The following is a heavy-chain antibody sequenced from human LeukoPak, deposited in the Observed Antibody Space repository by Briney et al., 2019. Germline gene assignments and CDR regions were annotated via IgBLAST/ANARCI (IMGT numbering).Heavy chain of an antibody. J-gene: IGHJ4*02. CDR1: GFSFSGHW. CDR3: ARGPNSNWSGLDF. Sequence: GGSLRLSFTASGFSFSGHWMHWARQLPGRGLVWVSRISPTGSTTSYADSVKGRFTVSRDNAKNTLYLQVNNLRAEDTAVYYCARGPNSNWSGLDFWGQGTLLTVSS. D-gene: IGHD6-6*01. CDR2: ISPTGSTT. V-gene: IGHV3-74*01.